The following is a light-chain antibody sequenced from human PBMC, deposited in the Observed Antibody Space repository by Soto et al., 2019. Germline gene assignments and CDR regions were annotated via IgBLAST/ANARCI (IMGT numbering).Light chain of an antibody. CDR2: EVS. CDR3: ASYAGSNNPVI. Sequence: QSALTQPPSASGSPGQSVTISCTGTSREVGGYNWVSWYQQHPGKAPKFMIYEVSRRPSGVPDRFSGSKSGNTASLTISGLQTDDEADYYCASYAGSNNPVIFGGGTKLTVL. CDR1: SREVGGYNW. V-gene: IGLV2-8*01. J-gene: IGLJ2*01.